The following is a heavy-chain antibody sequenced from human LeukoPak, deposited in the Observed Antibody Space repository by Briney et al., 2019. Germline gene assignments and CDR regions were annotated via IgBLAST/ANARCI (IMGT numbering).Heavy chain of an antibody. Sequence: GGSLRLSCAASGFTFSSYAMHWVRQAPGKGLEWVAVISYHGSNKYYADSVKGRFTISRDNSKNTLYLQMNSLRAEDTAVYYCARDHPYYYGSGSVSNYYGMDVWGQGTTVTVSS. CDR2: ISYHGSNK. D-gene: IGHD3-10*01. CDR3: ARDHPYYYGSGSVSNYYGMDV. V-gene: IGHV3-30-3*01. J-gene: IGHJ6*02. CDR1: GFTFSSYA.